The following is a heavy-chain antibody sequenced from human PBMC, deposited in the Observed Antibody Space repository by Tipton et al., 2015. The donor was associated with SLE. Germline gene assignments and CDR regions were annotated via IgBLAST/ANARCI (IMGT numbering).Heavy chain of an antibody. J-gene: IGHJ6*03. Sequence: QSGAEVKKSGASVKVSCKASGYTFTSYYMHWVRQAPGQGLEWMGIINPSGGSASYAQKFQGRVTMTRDTSTSTVYMELSSLRSEDAAVYYCARDAAGGDFPSSQYMDVWGKGTTVTVSS. D-gene: IGHD2-21*01. CDR3: ARDAAGGDFPSSQYMDV. CDR2: INPSGGSA. V-gene: IGHV1-46*01. CDR1: GYTFTSYY.